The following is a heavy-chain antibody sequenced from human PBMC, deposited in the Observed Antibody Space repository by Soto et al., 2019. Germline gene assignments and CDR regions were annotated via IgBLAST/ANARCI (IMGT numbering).Heavy chain of an antibody. CDR2: IIPIFGTA. Sequence: ASVKVSCKASGGTFSSYAISWVRQAPGQGLEWMGGIIPIFGTANYAQKFQGRVTITADESTSTAYVELSSLRSEDTAVYYCARDLKPRVTIFRGHDAFDIWGQGTMVTVSS. CDR3: ARDLKPRVTIFRGHDAFDI. J-gene: IGHJ3*02. D-gene: IGHD3-3*01. CDR1: GGTFSSYA. V-gene: IGHV1-69*13.